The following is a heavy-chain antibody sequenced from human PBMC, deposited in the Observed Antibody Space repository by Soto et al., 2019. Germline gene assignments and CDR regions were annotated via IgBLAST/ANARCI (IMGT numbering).Heavy chain of an antibody. D-gene: IGHD3-3*02. CDR1: GSTFSGYY. J-gene: IGHJ4*02. V-gene: IGHV1-2*02. Sequence: ASVKVSCKASGSTFSGYYMHWVRQAPGQGLAWMGWINTLSGDTSFPQKFQGRLAMTRDTSIDTVFMEVSRLTSDDTAIYYCARSLLNVILPLGYWGQGTLVTVSS. CDR3: ARSLLNVILPLGY. CDR2: INTLSGDT.